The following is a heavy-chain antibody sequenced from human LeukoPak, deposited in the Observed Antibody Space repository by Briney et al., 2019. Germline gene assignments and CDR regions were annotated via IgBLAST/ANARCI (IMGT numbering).Heavy chain of an antibody. D-gene: IGHD1-26*01. V-gene: IGHV3-23*01. Sequence: GGSLRLFCAASGFTFSTYSMSWVRQAPGKGLEWVSTIDVTTGISYYADSVKGRFTISRDSFQNTLFLQLNSLRAEDTAVYYCARGRVGAAPDYWGQGTLVTVSS. CDR2: IDVTTGIS. J-gene: IGHJ4*02. CDR3: ARGRVGAAPDY. CDR1: GFTFSTYS.